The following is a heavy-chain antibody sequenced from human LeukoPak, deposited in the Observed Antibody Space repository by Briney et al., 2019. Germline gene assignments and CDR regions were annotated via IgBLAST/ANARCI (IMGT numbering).Heavy chain of an antibody. D-gene: IGHD5-18*01. J-gene: IGHJ4*02. Sequence: GGSLRLSCAASGFTFSNYGMHWVRQAPGKGLEWVALIRYDGSKKDYADSVKGRFTISRDNSKNTLHLQMDSLRAEDTAVYYCARTGDTERFDYWGQGTLVTVSS. CDR3: ARTGDTERFDY. CDR2: IRYDGSKK. CDR1: GFTFSNYG. V-gene: IGHV3-33*01.